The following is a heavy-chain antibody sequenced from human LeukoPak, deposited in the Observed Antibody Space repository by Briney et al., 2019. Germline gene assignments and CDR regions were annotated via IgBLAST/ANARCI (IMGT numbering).Heavy chain of an antibody. CDR2: FDSEDGET. J-gene: IGHJ4*02. V-gene: IGHV1-24*01. CDR3: ATDFVEDVGY. CDR1: GYSLNELS. Sequence: ASVKVSCKVSGYSLNELSMNWVRQAPGKGLEWMGGFDSEDGETIYAQQFQGRVTMTEDTSTDTAYMELTSLRSDDTAVYYCATDFVEDVGYWGQGTLVTVSS. D-gene: IGHD2-15*01.